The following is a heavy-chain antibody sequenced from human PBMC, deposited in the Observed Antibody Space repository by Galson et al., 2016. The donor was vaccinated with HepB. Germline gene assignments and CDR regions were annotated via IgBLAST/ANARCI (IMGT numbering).Heavy chain of an antibody. CDR1: GFTFSTYA. CDR2: IASDGSQE. V-gene: IGHV3-30*04. CDR3: ARAPSSSWHNFDY. D-gene: IGHD6-13*01. J-gene: IGHJ4*02. Sequence: SLRLSCAASGFTFSTYAMHWVRQAPGKGLEWVAVIASDGSQEYYVDSVNGRFSISRDNSKSTLFVDMNSLRDEDTAVYYYARAPSSSWHNFDYWGQGSPVIVSS.